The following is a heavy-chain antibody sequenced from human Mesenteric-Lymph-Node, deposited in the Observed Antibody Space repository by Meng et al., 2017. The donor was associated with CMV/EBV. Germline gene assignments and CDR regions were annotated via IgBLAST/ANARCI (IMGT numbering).Heavy chain of an antibody. Sequence: GESLKTPCKGSGDSFNNYWIAWVRQKPGEGLEWMGIVYPGDSDNRYRPSFQGQVTISVDKSISTAYLQWNSLKASDSAIYFCARRGYSYGFDYWGQGTLVTVSS. D-gene: IGHD5-12*01. CDR3: ARRGYSYGFDY. CDR1: GDSFNNYW. J-gene: IGHJ4*02. CDR2: VYPGDSDN. V-gene: IGHV5-51*01.